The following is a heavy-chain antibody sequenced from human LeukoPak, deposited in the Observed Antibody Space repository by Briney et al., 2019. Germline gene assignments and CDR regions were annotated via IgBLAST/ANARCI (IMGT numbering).Heavy chain of an antibody. D-gene: IGHD6-13*01. J-gene: IGHJ6*03. CDR3: ARAGSSSWHEGSSYYMDV. V-gene: IGHV3-30*04. Sequence: PGGSLRLSCAASGFTFSSYPMHWVRQAPGKGLEWVAVISHDGSNKYYADSVKGRFTISRDNSQNTLYLQMDSLRTEDTAVYYCARAGSSSWHEGSSYYMDVWGKGTTVTVSS. CDR1: GFTFSSYP. CDR2: ISHDGSNK.